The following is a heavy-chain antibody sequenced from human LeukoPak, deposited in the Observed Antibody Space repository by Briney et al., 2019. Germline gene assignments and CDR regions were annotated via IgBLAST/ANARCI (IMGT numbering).Heavy chain of an antibody. Sequence: TSETLSLTCTVSGGSISSYYWSWIRQPPGKGLEWIGYIYYSGSTNYNPSLKSRVTISVDTSKNQFSLKLSSVTAADTAVYYCARGRGYRVFDYWGQGTLVTVSS. V-gene: IGHV4-59*12. D-gene: IGHD5-12*01. CDR3: ARGRGYRVFDY. J-gene: IGHJ4*02. CDR1: GGSISSYY. CDR2: IYYSGST.